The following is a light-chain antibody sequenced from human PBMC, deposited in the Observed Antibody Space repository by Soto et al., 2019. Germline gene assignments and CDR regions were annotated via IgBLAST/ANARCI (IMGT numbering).Light chain of an antibody. CDR1: QGISSY. CDR3: QQLNGYPLT. Sequence: DIPLTQSPSFLSASVGDRVTITCRASQGISSYLAWYQQRPGKAPKLLIYTASTLQYGVPSRFSGSGSGTEFTLTISSLQPEDSASYYCQQLNGYPLTFGGGTKVEVK. CDR2: TAS. V-gene: IGKV1-9*01. J-gene: IGKJ4*01.